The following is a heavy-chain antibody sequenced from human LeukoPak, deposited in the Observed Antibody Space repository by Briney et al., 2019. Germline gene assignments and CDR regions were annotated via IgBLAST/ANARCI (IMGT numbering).Heavy chain of an antibody. CDR3: AKVTNIAAKVPNYFDY. D-gene: IGHD6-13*01. J-gene: IGHJ4*02. CDR1: GFTVSSNY. Sequence: PGGSLRLSCAASGFTVSSNYMSWVRQAPGKGLEWVSVIYSGGSTYYADSVKGRFTISRDNSKNTLYLQMNSLRAEDTAVYYCAKVTNIAAKVPNYFDYWGQGTLVTVSS. V-gene: IGHV3-66*01. CDR2: IYSGGST.